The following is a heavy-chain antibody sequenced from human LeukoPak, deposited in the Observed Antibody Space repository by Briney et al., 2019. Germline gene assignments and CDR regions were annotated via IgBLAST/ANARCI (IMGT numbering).Heavy chain of an antibody. CDR2: IYYSGTT. D-gene: IGHD3-22*01. V-gene: IGHV4-59*01. CDR3: ARLNYFDSSGYFYDDY. J-gene: IGHJ4*02. Sequence: NPSETLSLTCTVSGGSIGSFFWSWIRQPPGKGLEWIGYIYYSGTTNYNPSLKSRVTISVDTSKNQFSLKLSSVTAADTAVYYCARLNYFDSSGYFYDDYWGQGTLVTVSS. CDR1: GGSIGSFF.